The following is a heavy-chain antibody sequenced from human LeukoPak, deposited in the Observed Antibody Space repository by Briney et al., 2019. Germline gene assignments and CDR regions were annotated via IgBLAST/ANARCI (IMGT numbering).Heavy chain of an antibody. V-gene: IGHV4-39*02. CDR3: ARDFYDSSGYNPLFDS. J-gene: IGHJ4*02. Sequence: SETLSLTCTVSGGSISSSSYYWGWIRQPPGKGLEWIGSIYYSGSTYYNPSLKSRVTISVDTSKNQFSLKLSSVTAADTAVYYCARDFYDSSGYNPLFDSWGQGTLVTVSS. CDR2: IYYSGST. D-gene: IGHD3-22*01. CDR1: GGSISSSSYY.